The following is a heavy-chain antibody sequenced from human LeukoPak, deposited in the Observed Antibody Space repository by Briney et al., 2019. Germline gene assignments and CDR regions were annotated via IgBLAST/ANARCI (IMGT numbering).Heavy chain of an antibody. J-gene: IGHJ6*02. CDR1: GFTFSSYA. CDR3: ARDPEALDYYDSTMDYYYGVDV. D-gene: IGHD3-22*01. V-gene: IGHV3-30-3*01. Sequence: PGGSLRLSCAASGFTFSSYAMHWVRQAPGKGLEWVAVISYDGSNKYYADSVKGRFTISRDNSKNTLYLQMNSLRAEDTAVYYCARDPEALDYYDSTMDYYYGVDVWGQGTTVTVSS. CDR2: ISYDGSNK.